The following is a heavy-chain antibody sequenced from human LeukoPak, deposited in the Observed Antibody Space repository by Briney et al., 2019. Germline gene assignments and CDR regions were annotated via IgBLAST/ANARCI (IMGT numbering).Heavy chain of an antibody. CDR2: IYYSGST. CDR1: GGSISSYY. J-gene: IGHJ4*02. V-gene: IGHV4-59*01. D-gene: IGHD5-18*01. Sequence: PSETLSLTCTVSGGSISSYYWSWIRQPPGKGLEWIGYIYYSGSTNYNPSLKSRVTISVDTSKNQFSLKLSSVTAADTAVYYCARMGVDTAMVSFDYWSQGTLVTVSS. CDR3: ARMGVDTAMVSFDY.